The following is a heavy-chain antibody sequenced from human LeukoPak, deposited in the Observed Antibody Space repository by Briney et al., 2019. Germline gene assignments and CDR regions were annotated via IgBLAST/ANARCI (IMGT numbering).Heavy chain of an antibody. Sequence: SETLSLTCTVSGGSISSHYWSWIRQLPGKGLEWIGYIYYSGSTNYNPSLKSRVTISVDTSKNQFSLKLSSVTAADTAVYYCAREVTYYYDSSGYSYFDYWGQGTLVTVSS. CDR2: IYYSGST. D-gene: IGHD3-22*01. V-gene: IGHV4-59*11. CDR1: GGSISSHY. J-gene: IGHJ4*02. CDR3: AREVTYYYDSSGYSYFDY.